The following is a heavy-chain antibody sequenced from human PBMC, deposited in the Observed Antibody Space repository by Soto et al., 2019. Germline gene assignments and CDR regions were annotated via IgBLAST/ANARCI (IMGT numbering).Heavy chain of an antibody. CDR3: ARDLTSSGWPNYYYYGMDV. V-gene: IGHV1-18*01. D-gene: IGHD6-19*01. Sequence: ASVKVSCKASGYSFTNYPIAWVRRAPGQGLEWMGWISAYSGDTNYAQKFQGRVTMTRDTSTATAYLELRSLRSDDTAVYYCARDLTSSGWPNYYYYGMDVWGQGTTVTVSS. J-gene: IGHJ6*02. CDR1: GYSFTNYP. CDR2: ISAYSGDT.